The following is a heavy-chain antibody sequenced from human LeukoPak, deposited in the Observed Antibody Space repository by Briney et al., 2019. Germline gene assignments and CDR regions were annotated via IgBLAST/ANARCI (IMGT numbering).Heavy chain of an antibody. J-gene: IGHJ1*01. D-gene: IGHD5-18*01. Sequence: GGSLRLSCAASGFSFDDFAMHWVRQAPGQGLEWVSLISADGGNTYYADSVRGRFTISRDNSKNSLYLQMNSLRTEDTAFYFCAKDMGIQLWVFHHWGQGTLVTVPS. CDR2: ISADGGNT. CDR1: GFSFDDFA. CDR3: AKDMGIQLWVFHH. V-gene: IGHV3-43*02.